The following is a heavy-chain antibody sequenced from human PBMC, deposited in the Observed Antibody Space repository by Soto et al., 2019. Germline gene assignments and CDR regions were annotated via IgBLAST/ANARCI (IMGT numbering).Heavy chain of an antibody. J-gene: IGHJ5*02. Sequence: PSETLSLTCAVSGGSISSGGYSWSWIRQPPGKGLEWIGYIYHSGSTYYDPSLKSRVTISVDRSKNQFSLKLSSVTAADTAVYYCARGAYCSGGSCYWFDPWGQGTLVTVSS. D-gene: IGHD2-15*01. CDR2: IYHSGST. CDR3: ARGAYCSGGSCYWFDP. CDR1: GGSISSGGYS. V-gene: IGHV4-30-2*01.